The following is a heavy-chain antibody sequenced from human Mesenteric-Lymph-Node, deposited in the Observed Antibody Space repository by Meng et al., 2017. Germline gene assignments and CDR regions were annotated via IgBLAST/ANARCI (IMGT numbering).Heavy chain of an antibody. Sequence: VQLSGSGPGLVQPAQTLSLPCTVSGGSISSGDYYWSWIRQPPGKGLEWIGYIYYSGSTYYNPSLKSRVTISVDTSKNQFSLKLSSVTAADAAVYYCGRDQGRELINHWGQGALVTVSS. CDR1: GGSISSGDYY. V-gene: IGHV4-30-4*01. J-gene: IGHJ4*02. CDR2: IYYSGST. CDR3: GRDQGRELINH. D-gene: IGHD1-7*01.